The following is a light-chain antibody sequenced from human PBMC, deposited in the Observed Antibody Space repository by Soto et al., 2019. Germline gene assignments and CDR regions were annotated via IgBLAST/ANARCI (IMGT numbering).Light chain of an antibody. CDR1: TSNIGNNA. V-gene: IGLV1-36*01. CDR2: YDD. CDR3: AAWDDSLNGVI. Sequence: QAVVTQPPSVSGAPRQRVTISCSGGTSNIGNNAVNWYQQLPGKAPKLLIYYDDLVPSGVSDRFSGSKSGTSASLAISGLQSEDEADYYCAAWDDSLNGVIFGGGTKVTVL. J-gene: IGLJ2*01.